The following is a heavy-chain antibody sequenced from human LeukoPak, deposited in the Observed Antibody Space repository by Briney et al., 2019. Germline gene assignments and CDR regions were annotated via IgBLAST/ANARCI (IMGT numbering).Heavy chain of an antibody. CDR3: ARSRPYCSGTSCYFGAFDI. J-gene: IGHJ3*02. V-gene: IGHV3-30*04. CDR2: ISYDGRNK. D-gene: IGHD2-2*01. CDR1: GFTFSSYA. Sequence: SGGSLRLSCAASGFTFSSYAVHWVRQAPGQGLEWVAFISYDGRNKYYADSVKGRFTISRDNSKNTLYLQMNSLRAEDTAVYYCARSRPYCSGTSCYFGAFDIWGQGTMVTVSS.